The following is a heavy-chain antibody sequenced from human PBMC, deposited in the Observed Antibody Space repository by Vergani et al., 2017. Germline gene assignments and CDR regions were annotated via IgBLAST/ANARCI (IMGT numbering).Heavy chain of an antibody. D-gene: IGHD3-16*01. CDR1: GYSFTSYW. CDR3: ARRGWGNGNAPIIDY. J-gene: IGHJ4*02. Sequence: EVQLVQSGAEVKKPGESLKISCKGSGYSFTSYWIGWVRQLPGKGLEWLGIIYPGDSDTRYSPSFQGQVTISADKSISTAYLQWSSLKASDAAMYYCARRGWGNGNAPIIDYWGQGTLVTVSS. V-gene: IGHV5-51*01. CDR2: IYPGDSDT.